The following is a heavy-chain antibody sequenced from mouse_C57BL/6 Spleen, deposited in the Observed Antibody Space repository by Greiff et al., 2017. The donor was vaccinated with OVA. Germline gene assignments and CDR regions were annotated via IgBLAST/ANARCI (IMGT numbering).Heavy chain of an antibody. CDR1: GFTFNTYA. CDR2: IRSKSSNYAT. D-gene: IGHD1-1*01. J-gene: IGHJ3*01. Sequence: EVQLVESGGGLVQPKGSLKLSCAASGFTFNTYAMHWVRQAPGQGLEWVARIRSKSSNYATYYADSVKDRFTISRDDSQSMLYLQMNNLKTEDTAMYYCVRDLGSRYGFADWGKGTLVTVSA. V-gene: IGHV10-3*01. CDR3: VRDLGSRYGFAD.